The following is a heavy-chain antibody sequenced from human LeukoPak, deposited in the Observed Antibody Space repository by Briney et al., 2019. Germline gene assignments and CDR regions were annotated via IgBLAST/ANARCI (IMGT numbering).Heavy chain of an antibody. D-gene: IGHD5-12*01. CDR1: GGSISSSSYY. V-gene: IGHV4-39*07. Sequence: SETLSLTCTVSGGSISSSSYYWGWIRQPPGKGLEWIGSIYYSGSTYYNPSLKSRVTISVDTSKNQFSLKLSSVTAADTAVYYCARVAPLDLVIYWGQGTLVTVSS. CDR3: ARVAPLDLVIY. CDR2: IYYSGST. J-gene: IGHJ4*02.